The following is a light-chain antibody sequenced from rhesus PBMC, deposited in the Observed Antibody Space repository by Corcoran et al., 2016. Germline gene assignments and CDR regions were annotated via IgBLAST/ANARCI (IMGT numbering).Light chain of an antibody. CDR2: AAS. J-gene: IGKJ2*01. CDR3: QQGYSTPYS. Sequence: DIQMSQSPSSLSASVGDKVTITCRASQGISNALAWYQQKPGKAPKLLIYAASRLESGVPSRFSGSRSGTDFTLTISSLQPEGFATYYCQQGYSTPYSFCQGTKVEIK. CDR1: QGISNA. V-gene: IGKV1-33*02.